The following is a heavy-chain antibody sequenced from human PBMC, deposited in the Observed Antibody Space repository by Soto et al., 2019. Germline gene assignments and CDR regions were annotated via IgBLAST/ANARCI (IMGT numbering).Heavy chain of an antibody. J-gene: IGHJ4*02. CDR2: LKSNTNGGTA. CDR1: GVTLTDAW. CDR3: AYYRDSRAGHFAS. V-gene: IGHV3-15*07. Sequence: EVQLVESGGGLVKPGESLRLSCTASGVTLTDAWMKWVRQAPGKGLEWVGRLKSNTNGGTADYAAHVRGRFTIIRADSKNMLYLQMNSLKTEDTAVYYCAYYRDSRAGHFASWGQGTLVTVSS. D-gene: IGHD3-22*01.